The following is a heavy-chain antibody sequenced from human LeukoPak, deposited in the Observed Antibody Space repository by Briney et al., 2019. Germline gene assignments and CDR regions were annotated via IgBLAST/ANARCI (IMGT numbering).Heavy chain of an antibody. J-gene: IGHJ4*02. V-gene: IGHV1-18*01. CDR3: ARGTWGGNY. D-gene: IGHD3-16*01. Sequence: ASVKVSCKASGYTFTSYGIAWVRQTPGQGLEWMGWISPYTYKTQYAQKFQGRVTMTADTSTSTAYMELRGLRSDDTGVYFCARGTWGGNYWGQGTQVTVSS. CDR2: ISPYTYKT. CDR1: GYTFTSYG.